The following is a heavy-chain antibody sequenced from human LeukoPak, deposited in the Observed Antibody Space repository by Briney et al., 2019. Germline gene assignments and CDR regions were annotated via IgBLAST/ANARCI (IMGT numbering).Heavy chain of an antibody. V-gene: IGHV1-8*01. J-gene: IGHJ4*02. CDR2: MNPNSGNT. Sequence: ASVKVSCKASGYTFTSYDINWVRQATGQGLEWMGWMNPNSGNTGYAQKFQGRITMTRNTSINTAYMELSSLGSEETAVYYCTRDNGYRTPHYFDYWGQGTLVTVSS. CDR3: TRDNGYRTPHYFDY. D-gene: IGHD5-18*01. CDR1: GYTFTSYD.